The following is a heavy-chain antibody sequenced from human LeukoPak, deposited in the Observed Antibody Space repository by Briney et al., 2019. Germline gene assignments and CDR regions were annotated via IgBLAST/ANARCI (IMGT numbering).Heavy chain of an antibody. CDR3: ARHGDFWSGYYE. Sequence: GESLKISCEASGYRFTDYWDAWVRPMPGKGLEWMAIIYPDDSETKYSPSFQGQVTISADKSISTAYLQWSSLKASDTAMYYCARHGDFWSGYYEWGQGTLVTVSS. V-gene: IGHV5-51*01. J-gene: IGHJ4*02. CDR1: GYRFTDYW. CDR2: IYPDDSET. D-gene: IGHD3-3*01.